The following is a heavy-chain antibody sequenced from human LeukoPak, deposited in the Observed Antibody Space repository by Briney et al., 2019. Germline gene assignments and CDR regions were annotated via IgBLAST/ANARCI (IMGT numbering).Heavy chain of an antibody. CDR1: GFTFSSYA. CDR2: ISGSGGST. J-gene: IGHJ4*02. D-gene: IGHD2-15*01. Sequence: PGGSVRLSCAASGFTFSSYAMSWVRQAPGKGLEWVSAISGSGGSTYYPDSVEGRFTISRDNSKNTLYLQMNSLRAEDTAIYYCAKDHPRQGVTAHTPFDYWGQGTLVTVSS. CDR3: AKDHPRQGVTAHTPFDY. V-gene: IGHV3-23*01.